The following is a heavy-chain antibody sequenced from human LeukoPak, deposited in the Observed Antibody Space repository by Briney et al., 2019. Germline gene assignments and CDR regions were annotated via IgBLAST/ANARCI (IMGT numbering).Heavy chain of an antibody. V-gene: IGHV4-39*01. CDR3: ARCGLMRAFDI. Sequence: PSETLSLTCTVSGGSISSSSYYWGWIRQPPGKGLEWIGSIYYSGSAYYNPSLKSRVTISVDTSKNQFSLKLSSVTAADTAVYFCARCGLMRAFDIWGQGTMVTVSS. CDR2: IYYSGSA. J-gene: IGHJ3*02. CDR1: GGSISSSSYY.